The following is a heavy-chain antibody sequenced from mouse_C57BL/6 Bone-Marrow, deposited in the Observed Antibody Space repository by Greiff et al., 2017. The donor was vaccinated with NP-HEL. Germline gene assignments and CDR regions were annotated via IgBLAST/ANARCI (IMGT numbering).Heavy chain of an antibody. V-gene: IGHV1-63*01. D-gene: IGHD2-3*01. CDR1: GYTFTNYW. J-gene: IGHJ3*01. Sequence: VKLMESGAELVRPGTSVKMSCKASGYTFTNYWIGWAKQRPGHGLEWIGDIYPGGGYTNYNEKFKGKATLTADKSSSTAYMQFSSLTSEDSAIYYCARDGYGFAYWGQGTLVTVSA. CDR3: ARDGYGFAY. CDR2: IYPGGGYT.